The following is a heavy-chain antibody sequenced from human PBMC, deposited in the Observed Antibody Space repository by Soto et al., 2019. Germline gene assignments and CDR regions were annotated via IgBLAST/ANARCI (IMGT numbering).Heavy chain of an antibody. CDR3: ARDPDEVVGTDYHYYGMDV. CDR1: VDTSSNYG. V-gene: IGHV1-69*06. D-gene: IGHD1-26*01. J-gene: IGHJ6*02. CDR2: ILPVFGTT. Sequence: GXSVKVSCEASVDTSSNYGVSWVRQAPGQGLEWMGGILPVFGTTTYARNFQGRITITADKSTSTVYMELTSLRSDDTATYYCARDPDEVVGTDYHYYGMDVWDQGATVTVSS.